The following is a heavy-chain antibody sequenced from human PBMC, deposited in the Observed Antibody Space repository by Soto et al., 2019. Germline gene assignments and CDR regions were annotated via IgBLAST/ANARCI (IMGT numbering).Heavy chain of an antibody. CDR3: ARDGGYCSSTSCPGDY. Sequence: ASVKVSCKASGGTFSSYAISWVRQAPGQGLEWMGGIIPIFGTANYAQKFQGRVTITADKSTSTAYMELSSLRSEDTAVYYCARDGGYCSSTSCPGDYWGQGPLVTVSS. V-gene: IGHV1-69*06. CDR1: GGTFSSYA. CDR2: IIPIFGTA. J-gene: IGHJ4*02. D-gene: IGHD2-2*01.